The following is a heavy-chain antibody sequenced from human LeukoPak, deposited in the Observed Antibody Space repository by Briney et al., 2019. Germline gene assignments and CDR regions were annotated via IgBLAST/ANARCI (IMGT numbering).Heavy chain of an antibody. CDR2: ISGSDPGT. D-gene: IGHD1-1*01. J-gene: IGHJ4*02. Sequence: GGSLRLSCAASGFTFGTYAMSWVRQAPGKRLEWVAAISGSDPGTYHADSVKGRFTISRDNSKNTLYLQMNSLRAEDTALYFWAKSPLRSWTPARLFPLDSWGQGTLVTVSS. CDR1: GFTFGTYA. CDR3: AKSPLRSWTPARLFPLDS. V-gene: IGHV3-23*01.